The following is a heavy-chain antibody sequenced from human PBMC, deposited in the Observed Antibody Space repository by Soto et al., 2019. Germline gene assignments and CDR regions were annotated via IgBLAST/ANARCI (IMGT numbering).Heavy chain of an antibody. CDR3: ARLIGNSWLDS. Sequence: QIHLQQSGPGLVKPSQTLSLTCAISGDSVSTNSATWDWIRQSPSRGLEWLGMTYYRSNWYTDYAVSVKGRLNISPVPSNNHLSLQVNSVTPYDTAVYYCARLIGNSWLDSWGQGTLVTVSS. D-gene: IGHD2-8*01. CDR1: GDSVSTNSAT. J-gene: IGHJ5*01. CDR2: TYYRSNWYT. V-gene: IGHV6-1*01.